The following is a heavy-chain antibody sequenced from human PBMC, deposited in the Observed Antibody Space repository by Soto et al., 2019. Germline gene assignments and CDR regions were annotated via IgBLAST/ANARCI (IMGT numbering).Heavy chain of an antibody. CDR3: ASDYYYGSGSYYNGGWFDP. J-gene: IGHJ5*02. CDR2: ITNSGST. D-gene: IGHD3-10*01. Sequence: PSETLSLTCTVSGDSISRGAYYWTWIRQHPVKGLEWIGYITNSGSTYYNPSLKSRLTISVDTSKNQFSLKLSSVTAADTAVYYCASDYYYGSGSYYNGGWFDPWGQGTLVT. CDR1: GDSISRGAYY. V-gene: IGHV4-31*03.